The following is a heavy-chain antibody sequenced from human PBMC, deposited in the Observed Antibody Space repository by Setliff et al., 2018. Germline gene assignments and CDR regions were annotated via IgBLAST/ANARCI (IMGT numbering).Heavy chain of an antibody. CDR1: GYTFTDYY. V-gene: IGHV1-69-2*01. CDR3: ATLSKYPYGSGSYMGIRWFDS. Sequence: ASVKVSCKASGYTFTDYYMHWVQQAPGKGLEWMGRVDPEDGETISAEKFQGRVTITADTSTDTAYMELSSLRSEDTAVYYCATLSKYPYGSGSYMGIRWFDSWGQGTRVTVSS. D-gene: IGHD3-10*01. CDR2: VDPEDGET. J-gene: IGHJ5*01.